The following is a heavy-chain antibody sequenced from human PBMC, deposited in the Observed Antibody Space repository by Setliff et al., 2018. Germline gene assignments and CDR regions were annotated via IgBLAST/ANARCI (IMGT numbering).Heavy chain of an antibody. CDR3: ARLESLGDLSLYGLWFDP. V-gene: IGHV4-4*02. J-gene: IGHJ5*02. CDR1: GGSISSGNW. D-gene: IGHD3-16*02. Sequence: PSETLSLTCTVSGGSISSGNWWSWVRQAPGKGLEWVGQIFHSGSTHFNPSLKSRLTMSVDQSKNQFSLRLRSVTAADTAVYYCARLESLGDLSLYGLWFDPWGQGTLVTVSS. CDR2: IFHSGST.